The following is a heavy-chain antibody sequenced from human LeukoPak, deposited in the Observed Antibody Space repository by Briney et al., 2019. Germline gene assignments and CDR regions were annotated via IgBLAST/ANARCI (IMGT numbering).Heavy chain of an antibody. V-gene: IGHV3-11*01. J-gene: IGHJ4*02. CDR1: GFTFSDYY. D-gene: IGHD3-16*02. CDR3: ASSPTFGGVIVPYYFDY. CDR2: ISSSGSTI. Sequence: AGGSLRLSCAASGFTFSDYYMSWIRQAPGKGLEWVSYISSSGSTIYYADSVKGRFTISRDNAKNSLYLQMNSLRAEDTAVYYCASSPTFGGVIVPYYFDYWGQGTLVTVSS.